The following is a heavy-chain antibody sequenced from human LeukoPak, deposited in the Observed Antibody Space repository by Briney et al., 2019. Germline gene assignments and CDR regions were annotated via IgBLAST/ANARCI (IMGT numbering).Heavy chain of an antibody. CDR3: AKGGAATMRDGYNYYYYYMEV. CDR1: GITFSGHA. D-gene: IGHD5-24*01. Sequence: PGGSLRLSCAASGITFSGHAMSWVRQAPGKGLEWVSLISGSGGHTYYGDSVKGRFTISRDNSTNRLYLQMNSLRPEDTAVYYCAKGGAATMRDGYNYYYYYMEVWGRGTTVTVSS. V-gene: IGHV3-23*01. J-gene: IGHJ6*03. CDR2: ISGSGGHT.